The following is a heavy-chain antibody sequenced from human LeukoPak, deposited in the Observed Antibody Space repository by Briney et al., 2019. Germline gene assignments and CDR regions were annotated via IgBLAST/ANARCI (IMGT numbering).Heavy chain of an antibody. CDR1: GFTFSSYG. D-gene: IGHD3-10*01. CDR2: ISYDGSNK. Sequence: GRSLRLSCAASGFTFSSYGMHWVRQAPGKGLEWVAVISYDGSNKYYADSVKGRFTISRDNSKNTLYLQMNSLRAEDTAVYYCARVQSLRKAVGEYFDYWGQGTLVTVSS. CDR3: ARVQSLRKAVGEYFDY. V-gene: IGHV3-30*03. J-gene: IGHJ4*02.